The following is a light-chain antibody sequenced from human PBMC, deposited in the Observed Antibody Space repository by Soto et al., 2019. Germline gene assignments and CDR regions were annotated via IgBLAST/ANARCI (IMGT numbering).Light chain of an antibody. Sequence: EIVLTQSPGTLSLSPGERATLSCRASQTVRNNYLAWYQQKPGQAPRLLIYGASSRATGIPDRFSGSGSGTDFTLTISRLEPEDFAVYYCQQYGNSAWTFGQGTKVDI. CDR3: QQYGNSAWT. CDR2: GAS. J-gene: IGKJ1*01. CDR1: QTVRNNY. V-gene: IGKV3-20*01.